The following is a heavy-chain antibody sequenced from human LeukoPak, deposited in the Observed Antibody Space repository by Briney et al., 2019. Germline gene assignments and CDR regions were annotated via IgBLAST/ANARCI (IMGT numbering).Heavy chain of an antibody. J-gene: IGHJ4*02. D-gene: IGHD3-9*01. V-gene: IGHV1-46*01. Sequence: GASVKVSCKASGYTFTSYYMHWVRQAPGRGLEWMGIINPSGGSTSYAQKFQGRVTMTRDMSTSTVYMELSSLRSEDTAVYYCARDPPGGLLRYSLDYWGQGTLVTVSS. CDR2: INPSGGST. CDR1: GYTFTSYY. CDR3: ARDPPGGLLRYSLDY.